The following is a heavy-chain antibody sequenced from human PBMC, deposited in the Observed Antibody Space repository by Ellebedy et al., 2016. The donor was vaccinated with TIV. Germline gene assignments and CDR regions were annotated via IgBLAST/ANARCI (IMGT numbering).Heavy chain of an antibody. J-gene: IGHJ4*02. CDR3: AKDPWEYDFWSAPPSGYFDY. CDR2: ISYDGSNK. V-gene: IGHV3-30*04. CDR1: GFTFSSYA. D-gene: IGHD3-3*01. Sequence: GGSLRLSCAASGFTFSSYAMHWVRQAPGKGLEWVAVISYDGSNKYYADSVKGRFTISRDNSKNTLYLQMNSLRAEDTALYYCAKDPWEYDFWSAPPSGYFDYWGQGTLVTVSS.